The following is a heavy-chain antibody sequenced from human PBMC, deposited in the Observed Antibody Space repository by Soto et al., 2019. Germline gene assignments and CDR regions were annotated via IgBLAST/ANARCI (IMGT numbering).Heavy chain of an antibody. CDR1: GYTFTSYG. J-gene: IGHJ4*02. V-gene: IGHV1-18*01. CDR2: ISAYNGNT. D-gene: IGHD3-16*02. CDR3: ARERFQFGGVIVKVQHDF. Sequence: ASVKVSCKASGYTFTSYGISWVRQAPGQGLEWMGWISAYNGNTNYAQKLQGRVTMTTDTSTSTAYMELRSLRSDDTAVYYCARERFQFGGVIVKVQHDFWGQGTLVTVSS.